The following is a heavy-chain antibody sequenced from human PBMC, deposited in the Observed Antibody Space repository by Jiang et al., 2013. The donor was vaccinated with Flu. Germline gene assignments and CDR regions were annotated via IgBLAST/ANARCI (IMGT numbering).Heavy chain of an antibody. CDR1: GYTFTSYA. J-gene: IGHJ4*02. CDR3: ARTDSITIFGVVIRGTPPFDY. D-gene: IGHD3-3*01. V-gene: IGHV1-3*01. Sequence: AEVKKPGASVKVSCKASGYTFTSYAMHWVRQAPGQRLEWMGWINAGNGNTKYSQKFQGRVTITRDTSASTAYMELSSLRSEDTAVYYCARTDSITIFGVVIRGTPPFDYWGQGTLVTVSS. CDR2: INAGNGNT.